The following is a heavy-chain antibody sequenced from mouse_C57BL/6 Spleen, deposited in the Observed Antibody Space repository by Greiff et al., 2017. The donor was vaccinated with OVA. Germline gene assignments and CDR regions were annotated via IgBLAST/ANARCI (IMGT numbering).Heavy chain of an antibody. CDR3: ARWRGSSPFDY. CDR2: IYPGSGNT. D-gene: IGHD1-1*01. Sequence: VKLMESGAELVRPGASVKLSCKASGYTFTDYYINWVKQRPGQGLEWIARIYPGSGNTYYNEKFKGKATLTAEKSSSTAYMQLSSLTSEDSAVYFCARWRGSSPFDYWGQGTTLTVSS. CDR1: GYTFTDYY. V-gene: IGHV1-76*01. J-gene: IGHJ2*01.